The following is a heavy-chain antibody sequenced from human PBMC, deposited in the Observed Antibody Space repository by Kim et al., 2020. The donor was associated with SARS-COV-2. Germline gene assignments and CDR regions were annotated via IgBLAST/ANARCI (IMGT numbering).Heavy chain of an antibody. V-gene: IGHV4-59*01. CDR1: GGSISSYY. Sequence: SETLSLTCTVSGGSISSYYWSWIRQPPGKGLEWIGYIYYSGSTNYNPSLKSRVTISVDTSKNQFSLKLSSVTAADTAVYYCARVGSYRPNDAFDIWGQGTMVTVSS. D-gene: IGHD1-26*01. CDR2: IYYSGST. J-gene: IGHJ3*02. CDR3: ARVGSYRPNDAFDI.